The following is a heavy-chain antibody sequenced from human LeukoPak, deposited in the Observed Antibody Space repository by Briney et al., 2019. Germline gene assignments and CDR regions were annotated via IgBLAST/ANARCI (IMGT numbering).Heavy chain of an antibody. CDR2: VSWNSGTI. D-gene: IGHD5/OR15-5a*01. CDR1: GFTFDDHG. Sequence: SLRLSCAASGFTFDDHGMHWVRQAPGKGLEWVSSVSWNSGTIGYADSVKGRFTISRDNAKNSLFLQMNSLRAEDTALYYCAKDIGVSTSPRFDHWGQGTLVTVSS. V-gene: IGHV3-9*01. CDR3: AKDIGVSTSPRFDH. J-gene: IGHJ4*02.